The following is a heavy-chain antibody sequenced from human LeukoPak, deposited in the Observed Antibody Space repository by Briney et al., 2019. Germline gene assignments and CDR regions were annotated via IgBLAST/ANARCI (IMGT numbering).Heavy chain of an antibody. Sequence: SGPTLVNPTQTLTLTCTFSGFSFSTSAAGVGWIRQPPGKALEWLALISWDDTKHYSPSLKSRHTITKDTSKNQVVLIMTNMDPVDTATYYCAHRSRGYGYGIDYWGQGALVTVSS. V-gene: IGHV2-5*02. D-gene: IGHD5-18*01. CDR1: GFSFSTSAAG. CDR3: AHRSRGYGYGIDY. CDR2: ISWDDTK. J-gene: IGHJ4*02.